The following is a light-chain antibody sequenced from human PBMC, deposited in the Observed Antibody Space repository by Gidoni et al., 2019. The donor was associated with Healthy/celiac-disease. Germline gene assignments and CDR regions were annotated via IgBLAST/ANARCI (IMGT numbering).Light chain of an antibody. J-gene: IGKJ3*01. CDR3: QQYDNLFT. CDR1: QDISNY. Sequence: DLQMTPSPSSLSASVGDRVTITCQASQDISNYLNWYQQKPGKAPKLLIYDASNLETGVPSRFSGSGSGTDFTFTISSLQPEDIATYYCQQYDNLFTFGPGTKVDIK. CDR2: DAS. V-gene: IGKV1-33*01.